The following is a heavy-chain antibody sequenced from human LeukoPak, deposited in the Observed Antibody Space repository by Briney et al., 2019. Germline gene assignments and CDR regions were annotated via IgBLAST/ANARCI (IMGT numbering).Heavy chain of an antibody. CDR1: GYSFTSYW. CDR2: IDPSDSYT. Sequence: GESLKISCKGSGYSFTSYWISWVRQMPGKSLEWMGRIDPSDSYTNYSPSFQGHVTISADKSISTAYLQWSSLKASDTAMYYCAGARHGDFRWDYWGQGTLVTVSS. J-gene: IGHJ4*02. V-gene: IGHV5-10-1*01. D-gene: IGHD4-17*01. CDR3: AGARHGDFRWDY.